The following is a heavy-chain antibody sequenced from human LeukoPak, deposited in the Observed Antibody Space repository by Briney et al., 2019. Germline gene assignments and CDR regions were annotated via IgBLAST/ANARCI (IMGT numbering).Heavy chain of an antibody. CDR2: FDSEDGET. J-gene: IGHJ6*03. CDR1: GYTLTELS. CDR3: ATAAIRYYYMDV. V-gene: IGHV1-24*01. Sequence: ASVKVSCKVSGYTLTELSMHWVRQAPGKGLEWMGGFDSEDGETIYAQKFQGRVTMTEDTSTDTAYMELSSLRSEDTAVYYCATAAIRYYYMDVWGKGTTVTVSS.